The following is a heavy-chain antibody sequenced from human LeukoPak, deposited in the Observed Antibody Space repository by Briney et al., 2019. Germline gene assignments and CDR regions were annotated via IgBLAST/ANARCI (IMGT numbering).Heavy chain of an antibody. J-gene: IGHJ4*02. V-gene: IGHV1-18*01. D-gene: IGHD3-10*01. CDR1: GYTFTSYG. CDR2: ISAYNGNT. CDR3: ARGEGTMVRGAARGDY. Sequence: ASVKVSRKASGYTFTSYGISWVRQAPGQGLEWMGWISAYNGNTNYAQKLQGRVTMTTDTSTSTAYMELRSLRSDDTAVYYCARGEGTMVRGAARGDYWGQGTLVTVSS.